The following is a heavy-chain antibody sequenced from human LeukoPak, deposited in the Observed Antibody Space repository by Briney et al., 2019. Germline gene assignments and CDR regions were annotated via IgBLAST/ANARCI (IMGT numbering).Heavy chain of an antibody. J-gene: IGHJ4*02. V-gene: IGHV3-20*04. Sequence: PGGSLRLSCAAPGFRFDDYGMNWVRQVPGKGLEWISGINWNGGSTGYGDSVKGRFTISRDNAEDSLYLQMNSLRAEDTALYYCARAVDNYYGSGSYAYWGQGALVTVSS. CDR3: ARAVDNYYGSGSYAY. CDR2: INWNGGST. D-gene: IGHD3-10*01. CDR1: GFRFDDYG.